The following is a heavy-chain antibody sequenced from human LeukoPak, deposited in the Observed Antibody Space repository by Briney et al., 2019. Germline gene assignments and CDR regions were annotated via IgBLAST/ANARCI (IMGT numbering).Heavy chain of an antibody. CDR3: ARDRGYYYDSSGSDGDTYYYGMDV. D-gene: IGHD3-22*01. Sequence: ASETLSLTCTVSGGSISSYYWSWIRQPPGKGLEWIGYIYYSGSTNYNPSLKSRVTISVDTSKNQFSLKLSSVTAADTAVYYCARDRGYYYDSSGSDGDTYYYGMDVWGQGTTVTVSS. CDR2: IYYSGST. V-gene: IGHV4-59*01. CDR1: GGSISSYY. J-gene: IGHJ6*02.